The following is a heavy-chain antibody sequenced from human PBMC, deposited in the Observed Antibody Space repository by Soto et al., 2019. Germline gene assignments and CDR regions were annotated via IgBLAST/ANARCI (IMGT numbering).Heavy chain of an antibody. D-gene: IGHD2-21*02. CDR2: IIPIFGTA. CDR3: ASTGLGGNSKDRLWGYYYGMDV. J-gene: IGHJ6*02. Sequence: SVKVSCKASGGTFSSYAISWVRQAPRQGLEWMGGIIPIFGTANYAQKFQGRVTITADESTSTAYMELSSLRSEDTAVYYCASTGLGGNSKDRLWGYYYGMDVWGQGTTVTVSS. CDR1: GGTFSSYA. V-gene: IGHV1-69*13.